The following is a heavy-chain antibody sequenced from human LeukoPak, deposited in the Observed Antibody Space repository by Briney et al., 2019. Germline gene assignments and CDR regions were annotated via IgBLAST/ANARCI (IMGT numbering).Heavy chain of an antibody. CDR1: GFTFTNYW. CDR2: IKQDGNAK. J-gene: IGHJ4*02. Sequence: PGGSLTLSCAASGFTFTNYWMSWVRQAPGTGLEWVANIKQDGNAKYYVDSVRGRFTITRDNAKNSLYLQMNSLRAEDTAVYYCARGGTSGYSSSLHFWGGNYYFDYWGQGTLVTVSS. V-gene: IGHV3-7*01. D-gene: IGHD6-13*01. CDR3: ARGGTSGYSSSLHFWGGNYYFDY.